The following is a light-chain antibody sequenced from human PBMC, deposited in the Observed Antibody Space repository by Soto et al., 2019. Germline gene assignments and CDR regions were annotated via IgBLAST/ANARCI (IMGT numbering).Light chain of an antibody. CDR2: GAS. CDR3: QQRSNWPPIT. CDR1: QSVSSSY. V-gene: IGKV3D-20*02. J-gene: IGKJ5*01. Sequence: EIVLTQSPGTLSLSPGERATLPCRASQSVSSSYLAWYQQKPGQAPRLLIYGASNRATGIPDRFSGSGSGTDFTLTISRLEPEDAALYYCQQRSNWPPITFGQGTRREIK.